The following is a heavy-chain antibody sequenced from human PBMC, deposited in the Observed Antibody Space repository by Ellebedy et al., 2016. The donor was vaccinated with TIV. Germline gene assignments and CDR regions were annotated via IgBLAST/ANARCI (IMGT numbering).Heavy chain of an antibody. CDR2: IYYSGST. V-gene: IGHV4-59*01. J-gene: IGHJ6*03. CDR1: GGSISSYY. CDR3: ARTPIHYDFWSGPLYYYYYYMDV. D-gene: IGHD3-3*01. Sequence: SETLSLXCTVSGGSISSYYWSWIRQPPGKGLEWIGYIYYSGSTNYNPSLKSRVTISVDTSKNQFSLKLSSVTAADTAVYYCARTPIHYDFWSGPLYYYYYYMDVWGKGTTVTVSS.